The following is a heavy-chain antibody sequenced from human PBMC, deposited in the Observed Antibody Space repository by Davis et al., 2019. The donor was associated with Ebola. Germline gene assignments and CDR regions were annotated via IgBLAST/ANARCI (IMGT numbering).Heavy chain of an antibody. J-gene: IGHJ4*02. D-gene: IGHD4-17*01. CDR2: ISGSGGST. CDR3: TVGVMTTVTTGDY. CDR1: GFSVATNY. V-gene: IGHV3-23*01. Sequence: GGSLRLSCAASGFSVATNYMSWVRQAPGKGLEWVSAISGSGGSTYYADSVKGRFTISRDNSKNTLYLQMNSLKTEDTAVYYCTVGVMTTVTTGDYWGQGTLVTVSS.